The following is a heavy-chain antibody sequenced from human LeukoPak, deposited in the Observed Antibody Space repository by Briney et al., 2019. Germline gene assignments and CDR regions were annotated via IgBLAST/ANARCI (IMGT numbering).Heavy chain of an antibody. V-gene: IGHV3-30-3*01. CDR1: GFTFSSYS. Sequence: PGGSLRLSCAASGFTFSSYSMHWVRQAQGKGLEWVAVISYDGSNEYYADSVKGRFTISRDNSKNTLYLQMNSLRAEDTAVYYCARDRSDYSIKYYYYYGMDVWGQGTTVTVSS. D-gene: IGHD3-16*01. J-gene: IGHJ6*02. CDR3: ARDRSDYSIKYYYYYGMDV. CDR2: ISYDGSNE.